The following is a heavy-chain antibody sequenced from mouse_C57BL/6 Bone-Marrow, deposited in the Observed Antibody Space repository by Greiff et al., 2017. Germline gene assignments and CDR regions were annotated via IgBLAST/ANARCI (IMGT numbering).Heavy chain of an antibody. CDR3: ARGGLWYFDV. J-gene: IGHJ1*03. Sequence: VQLQQSGPGLVKPSQSLSLTCSVTGYSITSGYYWNWIRQFPGNKLEWMGYISYDGSNNYNPSLKNRISITRDTSTNQFFLKLNSVTTEDTATYYCARGGLWYFDVGGTGTTVTVSS. CDR1: GYSITSGYY. V-gene: IGHV3-6*01. CDR2: ISYDGSN. D-gene: IGHD1-1*02.